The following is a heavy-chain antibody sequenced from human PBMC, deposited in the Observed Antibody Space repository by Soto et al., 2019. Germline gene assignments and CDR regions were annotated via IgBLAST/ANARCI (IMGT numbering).Heavy chain of an antibody. D-gene: IGHD3-22*01. Sequence: ASVKVSCKASGYSFATYGFSWVRQAPGQGLECVGWISAHNGDTHYSQKFQGRVALTTDTSTNTGYMELRSLTSDDTAVYFCATEPIYYNDGSGYYPLGHWGQGTLVTVSS. CDR1: GYSFATYG. J-gene: IGHJ4*02. CDR3: ATEPIYYNDGSGYYPLGH. V-gene: IGHV1-18*04. CDR2: ISAHNGDT.